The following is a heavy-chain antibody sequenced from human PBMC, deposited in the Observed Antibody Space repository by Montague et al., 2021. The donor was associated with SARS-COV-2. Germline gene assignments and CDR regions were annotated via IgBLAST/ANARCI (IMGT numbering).Heavy chain of an antibody. V-gene: IGHV4-34*01. CDR1: GGSFRGYY. CDR3: ARPLFYYDPRGYPSGGRWFDP. D-gene: IGHD3-22*01. CDR2: INDSGST. J-gene: IGHJ5*02. Sequence: SETLSLTCTVYGGSFRGYYWYWIRQPPGRGLEWIGEINDSGSTDYNPSLKSRVIMSVDTSKNQFSLRLTSLTAADTAMYYCARPLFYYDPRGYPSGGRWFDPWGQGTLVIVSS.